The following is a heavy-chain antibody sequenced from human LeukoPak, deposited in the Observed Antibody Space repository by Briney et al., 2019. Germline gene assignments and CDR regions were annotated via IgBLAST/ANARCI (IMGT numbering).Heavy chain of an antibody. Sequence: ASVKVSCKASGYTFTSYDINWVRQATGQGLEWMGWMNPNSGNTGYAQKFQGRVTITRNTSISTAYMELSSLRSEDTAVYYCARGPNYDFWSGYLEYYYYYMDVWSKGTTVTVSS. CDR3: ARGPNYDFWSGYLEYYYYYMDV. D-gene: IGHD3-3*01. V-gene: IGHV1-8*03. CDR1: GYTFTSYD. J-gene: IGHJ6*03. CDR2: MNPNSGNT.